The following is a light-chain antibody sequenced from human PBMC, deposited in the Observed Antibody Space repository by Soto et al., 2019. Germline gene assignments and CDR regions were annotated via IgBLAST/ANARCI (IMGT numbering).Light chain of an antibody. CDR1: RGHSSYA. CDR3: QTWGAGNWV. V-gene: IGLV4-69*01. Sequence: QLVLTQSPSASASLGASVKLTCTLSRGHSSYAIAWHHQQPEKGPRYLMKVNSDGSHSKGDGIPERFSGSSSGAERYLTISSLQSEDEADYYCQTWGAGNWVFGGGTKVTVL. J-gene: IGLJ3*02. CDR2: VNSDGSH.